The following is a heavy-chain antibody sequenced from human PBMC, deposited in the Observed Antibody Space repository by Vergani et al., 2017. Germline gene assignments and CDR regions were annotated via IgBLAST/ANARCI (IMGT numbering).Heavy chain of an antibody. Sequence: QITLKESGPTLVKPTQTLTLTCTFSGFSLSTSGVGVGWIRQPPGKALEWLALIYWDDDKRYSPSLKSRLTITKATSKNQVVLTMTNMDPVDTATYYCARTSIAAAPLGYWGQGTLVTVSS. J-gene: IGHJ4*02. V-gene: IGHV2-5*02. CDR2: IYWDDDK. CDR1: GFSLSTSGVG. D-gene: IGHD6-13*01. CDR3: ARTSIAAAPLGY.